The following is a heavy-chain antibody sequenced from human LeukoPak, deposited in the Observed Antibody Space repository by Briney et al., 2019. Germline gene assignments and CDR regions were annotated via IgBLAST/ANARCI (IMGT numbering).Heavy chain of an antibody. J-gene: IGHJ5*02. CDR3: ARRRYGDYSEDWFDP. CDR2: IYPGDSDT. V-gene: IGHV5-51*01. CDR1: GYSFTSYR. Sequence: GESLKISCKGSGYSFTSYRIGWVRQMPGKGLEWMGIIYPGDSDTRYSPSFQGQVTISADKSISTAYLQWSSLKASDTAMYYCARRRYGDYSEDWFDPWGQGTLVTVSS. D-gene: IGHD4-17*01.